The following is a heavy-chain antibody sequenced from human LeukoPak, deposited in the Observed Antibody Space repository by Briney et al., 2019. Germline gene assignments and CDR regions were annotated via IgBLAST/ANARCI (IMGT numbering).Heavy chain of an antibody. CDR3: ASLYGYGDYTGAFDI. Sequence: GESLKISCKGSGYSFTSYWTGWVRQMPGKGLEWMGIIYPGDSDTRYSPSFQGQVTISADKSISTAYLQWSSLKASDTAMYYCASLYGYGDYTGAFDIWGQGTMVTVSS. CDR1: GYSFTSYW. D-gene: IGHD4-17*01. CDR2: IYPGDSDT. V-gene: IGHV5-51*01. J-gene: IGHJ3*02.